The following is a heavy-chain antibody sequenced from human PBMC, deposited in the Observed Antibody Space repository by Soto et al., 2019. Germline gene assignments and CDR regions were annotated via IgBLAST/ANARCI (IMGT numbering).Heavy chain of an antibody. CDR2: ISGSGGST. Sequence: PGGSLRLSCAASGFTFSSYAMSWVRQAPGKGLEWVSAISGSGGSTYYADSVKGRFTISRDNSKNTLYLQMNSLRAEDTAVYYCAKDNSYSSSWYQVFVYFDYWGQGTLVTVSS. D-gene: IGHD6-13*01. CDR3: AKDNSYSSSWYQVFVYFDY. J-gene: IGHJ4*02. CDR1: GFTFSSYA. V-gene: IGHV3-23*01.